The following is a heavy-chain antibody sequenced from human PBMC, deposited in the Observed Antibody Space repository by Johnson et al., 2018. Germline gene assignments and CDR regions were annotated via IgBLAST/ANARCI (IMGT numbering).Heavy chain of an antibody. CDR3: GGGDGWIFHH. D-gene: IGHD2-2*03. CDR1: GFTCSTFW. Sequence: VQLVETGGGLVQPGGSLRLSCAASGFTCSTFWMPWDRQVPGKGLEWVANIKPDGHETYYVVSVRGRFTISRDNAKNSRFLQMNGLRAEDTAGYYCGGGDGWIFHHWGQGTLVTVSS. V-gene: IGHV3-7*04. CDR2: IKPDGHET. J-gene: IGHJ1*01.